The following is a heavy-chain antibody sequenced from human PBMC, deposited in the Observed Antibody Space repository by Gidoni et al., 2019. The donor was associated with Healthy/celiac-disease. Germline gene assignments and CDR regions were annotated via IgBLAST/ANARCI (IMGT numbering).Heavy chain of an antibody. CDR1: GFTFSNYA. CDR2: ISASGNST. D-gene: IGHD2-15*01. V-gene: IGHV3-23*01. Sequence: EVQLLESGGDLVQPGGSLRLSCAASGFTFSNYAMSWVRQAPGKGLEGVSGISASGNSTYYAESVRGRFTISRDNPRTTLYLQMNSLRAEDTAVYYCAKGGSCLDVWGQGTTVTVSS. CDR3: AKGGSCLDV. J-gene: IGHJ6*02.